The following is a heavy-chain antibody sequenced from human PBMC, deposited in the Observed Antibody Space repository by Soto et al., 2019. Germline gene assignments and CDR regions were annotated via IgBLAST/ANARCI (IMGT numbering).Heavy chain of an antibody. CDR3: ARVTYSDDDFWSGYYRYYYYMDV. D-gene: IGHD3-3*01. CDR2: INHSGST. J-gene: IGHJ6*03. CDR1: GGSFSGYY. V-gene: IGHV4-34*01. Sequence: SETLSLTCAVYGGSFSGYYWSWIRQPPGKGLEWIGEINHSGSTNYNPSLKSRVTISVDTSKNQFSLKLSSVTAADTAVYYCARVTYSDDDFWSGYYRYYYYMDVWGKGTTVTVSS.